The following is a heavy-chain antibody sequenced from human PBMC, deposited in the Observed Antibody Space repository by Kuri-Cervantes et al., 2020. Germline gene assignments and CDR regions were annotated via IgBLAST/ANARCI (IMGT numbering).Heavy chain of an antibody. CDR2: INSDGSST. CDR1: GFSFSSYW. Sequence: GGPLRLSCAASGFSFSSYWMHWVRQAPGKGLVWVSRINSDGSSTSHADSVKGRFTISRDNAKNTLYLQMNSLRAEDTAVYYCAKGGYSYAKGNFDYWGQGTLVRVSS. CDR3: AKGGYSYAKGNFDY. J-gene: IGHJ4*02. D-gene: IGHD5-18*01. V-gene: IGHV3-74*01.